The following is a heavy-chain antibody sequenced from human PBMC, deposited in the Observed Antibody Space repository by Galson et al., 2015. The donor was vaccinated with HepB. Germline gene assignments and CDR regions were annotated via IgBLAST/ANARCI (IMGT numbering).Heavy chain of an antibody. Sequence: SLRLSCAASGFTFSNAWMSWVRQAPGKGLEWVGRIKSKSAGGTTGYAAPVKARFTISRDDSENTVFLQMSSLKVEDTAIYYCITDGLVVGATADNWGQGTLVTVSS. V-gene: IGHV3-15*01. CDR2: IKSKSAGGTT. CDR3: ITDGLVVGATADN. CDR1: GFTFSNAW. D-gene: IGHD1-26*01. J-gene: IGHJ4*02.